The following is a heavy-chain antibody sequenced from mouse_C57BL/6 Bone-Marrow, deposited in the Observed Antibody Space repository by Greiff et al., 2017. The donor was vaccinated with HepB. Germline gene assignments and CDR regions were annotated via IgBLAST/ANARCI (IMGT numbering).Heavy chain of an antibody. CDR2: IYPGSGST. CDR3: AREGGLTKAGV. CDR1: GYTFTSYW. J-gene: IGHJ1*03. Sequence: QVRLKQPGAELVKPGASVKMSCKASGYTFTSYWITWVKQRPGQGLEWIGDIYPGSGSTNYNEKFKSKATLTVDTSSSTAYMQLSSLTSEDSAVYYCAREGGLTKAGVWGTGTTVTVSS. V-gene: IGHV1-55*01.